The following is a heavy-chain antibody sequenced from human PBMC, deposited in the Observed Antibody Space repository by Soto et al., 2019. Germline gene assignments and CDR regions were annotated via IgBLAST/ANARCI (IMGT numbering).Heavy chain of an antibody. V-gene: IGHV4-31*03. Sequence: SETLSLTCTVSGGSISSGGYYWSWIRQHPGKGLEWIGYIYYSGSTYYNPSLKSRVTISVDTSKNQFSLKLSSVTAADTAVYYCARAVTFEWGYCSGGSCYSMGTWFDPWGQGTLVTVSS. CDR1: GGSISSGGYY. J-gene: IGHJ5*02. D-gene: IGHD2-15*01. CDR3: ARAVTFEWGYCSGGSCYSMGTWFDP. CDR2: IYYSGST.